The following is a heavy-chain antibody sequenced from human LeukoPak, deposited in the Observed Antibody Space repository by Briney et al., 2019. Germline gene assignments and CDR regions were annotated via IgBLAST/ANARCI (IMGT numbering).Heavy chain of an antibody. CDR3: ARAGGAPYYYYMDV. V-gene: IGHV3-30*03. J-gene: IGHJ6*03. CDR1: GFTFSSYG. CDR2: ISYDGSNK. Sequence: GGSLRLSCAASGFTFSSYGMHWVRQAPGKGLEWVAVISYDGSNKYYADSVKGRFTISRDNSKNTLYLQMNSLRAEDTAVYYCARAGGAPYYYYMDVWGKGTTVTVSS. D-gene: IGHD3-10*01.